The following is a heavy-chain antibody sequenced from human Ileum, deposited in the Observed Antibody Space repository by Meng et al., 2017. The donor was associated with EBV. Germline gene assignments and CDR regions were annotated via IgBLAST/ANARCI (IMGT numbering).Heavy chain of an antibody. CDR1: GYIFTSYP. Sequence: VHLVQSGAEVKTPGASVKVSCKASGYIFTSYPMHWVRQAPGQRLQWMGWVNTGNGKTEYSQNFQGRVTITRDTSANTAYMELSSLRSEDTAVYYCASRPENDVGPFDYWGQGTLVTVSS. CDR3: ASRPENDVGPFDY. CDR2: VNTGNGKT. D-gene: IGHD1-14*01. J-gene: IGHJ4*02. V-gene: IGHV1-3*04.